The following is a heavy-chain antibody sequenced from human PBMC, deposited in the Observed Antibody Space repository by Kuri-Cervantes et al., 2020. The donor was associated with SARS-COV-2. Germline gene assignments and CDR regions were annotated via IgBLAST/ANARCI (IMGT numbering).Heavy chain of an antibody. CDR3: VGFYYYDSSGFVANYYYMDV. CDR1: GGSFSGYY. J-gene: IGHJ6*03. V-gene: IGHV4-34*01. D-gene: IGHD3-22*01. CDR2: IHHSGST. Sequence: SETLSLTCAVYGGSFSGYYWNWIRQPPGKGLEWIGKIHHSGSTNYNPSLKSRLTISVDTSKNQFSLKLSSVTAADTAVYYCVGFYYYDSSGFVANYYYMDVWGKGTTVTVSS.